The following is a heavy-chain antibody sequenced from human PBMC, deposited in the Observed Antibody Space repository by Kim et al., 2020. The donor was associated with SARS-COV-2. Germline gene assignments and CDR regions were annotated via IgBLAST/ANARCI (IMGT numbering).Heavy chain of an antibody. CDR3: AKDINYYDSSFHWFDP. J-gene: IGHJ5*02. CDR1: GFTFGDYA. D-gene: IGHD3-22*01. Sequence: GGSLRPSCAASGFTFGDYAMHWVRQAPGKGLEWVSGISWNSGSIGYADSVKGRFTISRDNAKNSLYLQMNSLRAEDTALYYCAKDINYYDSSFHWFDPWGQGTLVTVSS. V-gene: IGHV3-9*01. CDR2: ISWNSGSI.